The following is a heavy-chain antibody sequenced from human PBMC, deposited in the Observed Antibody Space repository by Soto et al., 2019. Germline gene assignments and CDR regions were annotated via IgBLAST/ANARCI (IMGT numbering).Heavy chain of an antibody. D-gene: IGHD1-1*01. CDR2: ISAYNGNT. J-gene: IGHJ4*02. CDR3: ARVKGHWNRRDLDY. V-gene: IGHV1-18*01. Sequence: ASVKVSCKASGYTFTSYCISWVRQAPGQGLEWMGWISAYNGNTNYAQKLQGRVTMTTDTSTSTAYMELRSLRSDDTAVHYCARVKGHWNRRDLDYWGQGTLVTVSS. CDR1: GYTFTSYC.